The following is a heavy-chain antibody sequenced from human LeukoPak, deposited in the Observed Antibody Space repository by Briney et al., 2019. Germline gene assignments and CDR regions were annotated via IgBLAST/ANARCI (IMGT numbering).Heavy chain of an antibody. J-gene: IGHJ4*02. CDR1: GGSFSGYY. D-gene: IGHD2-2*01. Sequence: PSETLSLTCAVYGGSFSGYYWSWIRQPPGKGLEWIGEINHSGSTNYNPSLKSRVTISVDTSKNQFSLKLSSVTAADTAVYYCARGRVGYCSSTSCYALGYWGQGTLVTVSS. V-gene: IGHV4-34*01. CDR3: ARGRVGYCSSTSCYALGY. CDR2: INHSGST.